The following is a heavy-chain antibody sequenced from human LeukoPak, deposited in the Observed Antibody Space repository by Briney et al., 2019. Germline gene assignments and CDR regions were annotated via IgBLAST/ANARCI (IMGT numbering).Heavy chain of an antibody. CDR3: ARFDSSSSLDY. V-gene: IGHV4-59*01. Sequence: SETLSLTCTVSGGSISSYYWSWIRQPAGKGLEWIGYIYYSGSTNYNPSLKSRVTISVDTSKNQFSLKLSSVTAADTAVYYCARFDSSSSLDYWGQGTLVTVSS. J-gene: IGHJ4*02. CDR2: IYYSGST. D-gene: IGHD6-6*01. CDR1: GGSISSYY.